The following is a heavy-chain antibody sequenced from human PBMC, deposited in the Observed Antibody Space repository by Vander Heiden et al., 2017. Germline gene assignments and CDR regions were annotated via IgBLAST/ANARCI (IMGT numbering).Heavy chain of an antibody. V-gene: IGHV1-8*01. CDR1: GYTFTTSA. Sequence: QGQVVQSGAEVKKPGASVRVSCKASGYTFTTSAINWVRQASGQGLVWMGWMDPKTGETGYAQRFQGRVTMTRNISRSTAYMELSGLRSEDTAVYFCARVARFAGSYYNYFDTWGQGSLVTVSS. CDR2: MDPKTGET. CDR3: ARVARFAGSYYNYFDT. J-gene: IGHJ4*02. D-gene: IGHD1-26*01.